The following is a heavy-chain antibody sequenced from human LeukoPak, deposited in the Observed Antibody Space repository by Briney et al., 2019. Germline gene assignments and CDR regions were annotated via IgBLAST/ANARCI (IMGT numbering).Heavy chain of an antibody. V-gene: IGHV3-23*01. CDR3: AKRHELDCSGGSCYSVTFGY. Sequence: GGSLRLSCAASGFTFSSYAMSWVRQAPGKGLEWVSAISGSGGSTYYADSVKGRFTISRDNSKNTLYLQMNSLRAEDTAVYYCAKRHELDCSGGSCYSVTFGYWGQGTLVTVSS. CDR2: ISGSGGST. J-gene: IGHJ4*02. D-gene: IGHD2-15*01. CDR1: GFTFSSYA.